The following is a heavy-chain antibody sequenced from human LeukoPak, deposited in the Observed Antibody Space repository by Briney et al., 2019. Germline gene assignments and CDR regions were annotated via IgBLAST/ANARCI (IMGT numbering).Heavy chain of an antibody. CDR2: ISSSSSYI. V-gene: IGHV3-21*01. CDR3: ARDFYDILTGYPNAFDI. CDR1: GFTFSSYS. D-gene: IGHD3-9*01. Sequence: GGSLRLSCAASGFTFSSYSMNWVRQAPGKGLEWVSSISSSSSYIYYADSVKGRFTISRDNAKNSLYLQMNSLRAEDTAVYYRARDFYDILTGYPNAFDIWGQGTMVTVSS. J-gene: IGHJ3*02.